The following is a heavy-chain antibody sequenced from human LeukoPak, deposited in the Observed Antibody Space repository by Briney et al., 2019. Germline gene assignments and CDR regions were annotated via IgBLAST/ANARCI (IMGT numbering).Heavy chain of an antibody. D-gene: IGHD2-15*01. V-gene: IGHV3-21*01. CDR1: GFTFSSYS. J-gene: IGHJ6*03. CDR2: ISSSSSYI. Sequence: GGSLRLSCVASGFTFSSYSMNWVRQAPGKGLEWVSSISSSSSYIYYADSVKGRFTISRDNAKNSLYLQMNSLRAEDTAVYYCARDRSNIYCSGGSCYHYYMDVWGKGTTVTVSS. CDR3: ARDRSNIYCSGGSCYHYYMDV.